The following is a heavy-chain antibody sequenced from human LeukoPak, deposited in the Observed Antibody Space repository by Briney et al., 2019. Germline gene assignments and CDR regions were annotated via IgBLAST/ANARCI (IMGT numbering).Heavy chain of an antibody. CDR3: APFSAVTHYYFDY. CDR1: GFTFSSHS. Sequence: GGSLRLSCAASGFTFSSHSLMWVRHAPGKGLAWVSSISPDSGYIYYADSVRGRFTISRDNAENSLFMQMNSLGAEDTAVYYCAPFSAVTHYYFDYWGQGTLVTVSS. V-gene: IGHV3-21*01. D-gene: IGHD6-13*01. CDR2: ISPDSGYI. J-gene: IGHJ4*02.